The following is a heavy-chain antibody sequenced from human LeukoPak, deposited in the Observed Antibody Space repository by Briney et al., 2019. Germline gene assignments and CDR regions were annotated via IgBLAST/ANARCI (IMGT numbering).Heavy chain of an antibody. J-gene: IGHJ5*02. Sequence: SGGSLRLSCAASGFTFDDYAMRWVRHAPGKGLEGVSGISWNRGSIVYADSVKGRFTISRDNAKNSLYLQMNSLRAEDTALYYCAADCSSTSCQSSWGQGTLVTVSS. CDR2: ISWNRGSI. V-gene: IGHV3-9*01. CDR3: AADCSSTSCQSS. D-gene: IGHD2-2*01. CDR1: GFTFDDYA.